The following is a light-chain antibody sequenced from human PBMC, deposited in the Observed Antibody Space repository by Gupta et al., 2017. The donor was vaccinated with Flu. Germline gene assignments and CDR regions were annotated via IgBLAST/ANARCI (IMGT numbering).Light chain of an antibody. CDR2: VNN. CDR1: SSSIGSNT. CDR3: ASWDDSLSGQVV. J-gene: IGLJ2*01. Sequence: QSGLTQPPSASGTPGPRVSISCSGSSSSIGSNTVNWYQHLPGTAPKLLIYVNNQRPAGVPDRFSGSKSGTSASLAIRGLQAEDEADYYCASWDDSLSGQVVFGGGTKLTVL. V-gene: IGLV1-44*01.